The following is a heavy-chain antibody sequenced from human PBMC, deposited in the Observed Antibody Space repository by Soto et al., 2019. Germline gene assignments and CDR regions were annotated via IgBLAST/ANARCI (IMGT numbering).Heavy chain of an antibody. D-gene: IGHD4-4*01. J-gene: IGHJ6*02. Sequence: EVQLVESGGGLVQAGGSLRLFCAVSGFTFSSYEMNWVRQAPGKGLEWVSYIGTSGTTIYYADSVRGRFTISRDNAKNSLYLQRNSLRAEDTAVYYCARDPAIYSGNFDYGLDVWGQGTTVTVSS. CDR2: IGTSGTTI. CDR3: ARDPAIYSGNFDYGLDV. CDR1: GFTFSSYE. V-gene: IGHV3-48*03.